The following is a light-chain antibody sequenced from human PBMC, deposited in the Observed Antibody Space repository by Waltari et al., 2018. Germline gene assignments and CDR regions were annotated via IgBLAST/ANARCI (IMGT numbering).Light chain of an antibody. V-gene: IGKV3D-15*01. CDR3: QQNSNWPWT. Sequence: EIVMTQSPATLSLSPGERATLSCRASQSVSSRLVWYQQKPGQAPRLLTYGASSRATGIPDRFSGSGSGTEFTLTISSLESEDVAIYYCQQNSNWPWTFGQGTKVEIK. J-gene: IGKJ1*01. CDR1: QSVSSR. CDR2: GAS.